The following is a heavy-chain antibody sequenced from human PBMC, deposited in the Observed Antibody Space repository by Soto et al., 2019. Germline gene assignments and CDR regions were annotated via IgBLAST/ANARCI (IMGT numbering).Heavy chain of an antibody. CDR1: GFTFSSYG. Sequence: QVQLVESGGGVVQPGRSLRLSCAASGFTFSSYGMHWVRQAPGKGLEWVAVISYDGSNKYYADSVKGRFTISRDNSKNTLYQQMNSLRAEDTAVYYCAKGPAIVLVPAAMNYYYGMDVWGQGTTVTVSS. V-gene: IGHV3-30*18. CDR3: AKGPAIVLVPAAMNYYYGMDV. D-gene: IGHD2-2*01. J-gene: IGHJ6*02. CDR2: ISYDGSNK.